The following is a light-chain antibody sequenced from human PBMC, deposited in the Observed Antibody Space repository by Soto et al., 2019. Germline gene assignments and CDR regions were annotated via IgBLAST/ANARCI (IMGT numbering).Light chain of an antibody. J-gene: IGKJ1*01. Sequence: EIVLTQSPATLSSFPGDIVTLSCRASQAVNTRLAWYQHKPGQAPRLLIYLTSNRAAGIPARFSGSGSETDFTLTISDVEPEDVAVYYCHQRQSWPRTLGQGTKVDIK. V-gene: IGKV3-11*01. CDR1: QAVNTR. CDR2: LTS. CDR3: HQRQSWPRT.